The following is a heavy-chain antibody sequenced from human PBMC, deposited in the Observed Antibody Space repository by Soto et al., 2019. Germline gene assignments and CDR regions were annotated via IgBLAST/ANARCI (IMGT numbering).Heavy chain of an antibody. CDR1: GFTFSNAW. Sequence: GGSLRLSCAASGFTFSNAWMSWVRQAPGKGLEWVGRIKSKTDGGTTDYAAPVKGRLTISRDDSKNKLNLKMNSLKTEYTALFYFTTAPRGYSYGYDYYYMDVWGKGTTVTVSS. CDR3: TTAPRGYSYGYDYYYMDV. CDR2: IKSKTDGGTT. D-gene: IGHD5-18*01. V-gene: IGHV3-15*01. J-gene: IGHJ6*03.